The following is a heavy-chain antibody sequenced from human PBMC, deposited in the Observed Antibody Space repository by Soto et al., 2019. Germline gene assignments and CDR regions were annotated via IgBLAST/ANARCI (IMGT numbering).Heavy chain of an antibody. Sequence: SETLSLTCTVSGASISSGDYYWTWIRQPPGKGLEWIGSIYYSGNTYYNPSLKSRVTISVDPSNNQFSLKLSSVTAADTAVYYCARASYDSSTYYLDYWGQGALVTVSS. J-gene: IGHJ4*02. D-gene: IGHD3-22*01. CDR2: IYYSGNT. CDR3: ARASYDSSTYYLDY. V-gene: IGHV4-30-4*01. CDR1: GASISSGDYY.